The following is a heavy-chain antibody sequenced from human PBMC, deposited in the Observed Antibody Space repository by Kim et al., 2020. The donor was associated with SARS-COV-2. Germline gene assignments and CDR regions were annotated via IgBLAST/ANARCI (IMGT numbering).Heavy chain of an antibody. CDR1: GVTFGSYA. CDR2: ISGNGFAT. Sequence: GGSLRLSCAASGVTFGSYAMNWVRQAPGKGLEWVSAISGNGFATYYADSVKGRFTISRDNSKNTLSLQMNSLRVEDTAIYFCAKDSRGYGRPFENWGQGTLVTVSS. CDR3: AKDSRGYGRPFEN. J-gene: IGHJ4*02. D-gene: IGHD5-18*01. V-gene: IGHV3-23*01.